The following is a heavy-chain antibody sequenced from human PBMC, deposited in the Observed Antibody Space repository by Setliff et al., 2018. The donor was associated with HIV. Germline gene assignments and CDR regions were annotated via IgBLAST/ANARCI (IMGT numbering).Heavy chain of an antibody. CDR3: ARGVVGSYYDYVNIYYHDYIDL. V-gene: IGHV4-61*09. Sequence: PSETLSLTCTVSGGSISSGSYYWSWIRQPAGKRLEWIGHVHSNGFKNYNSSLESRVDISVDTSKNQISLKVDSVTAADTAIYFCARGVVGSYYDYVNIYYHDYIDLWGKGTTVTVSS. J-gene: IGHJ6*03. D-gene: IGHD3-22*01. CDR2: VHSNGFK. CDR1: GGSISSGSYY.